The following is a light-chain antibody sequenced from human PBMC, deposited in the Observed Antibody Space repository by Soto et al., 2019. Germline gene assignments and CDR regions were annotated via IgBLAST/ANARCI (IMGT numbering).Light chain of an antibody. V-gene: IGKV1-39*01. J-gene: IGKJ1*01. Sequence: DVQLTQSPSSLSVFVGDSVTVTCRASQNIITYLHWYHQKPGEAPTLLINAASTLQSGVPSRFSGSGSGTDFTLTINSLQPEDVGTYYFQQSYSNPTFGQGTTGEIK. CDR1: QNIITY. CDR2: AAS. CDR3: QQSYSNPT.